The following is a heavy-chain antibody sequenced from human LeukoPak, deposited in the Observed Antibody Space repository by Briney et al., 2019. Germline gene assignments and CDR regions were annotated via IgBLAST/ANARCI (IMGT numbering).Heavy chain of an antibody. D-gene: IGHD2-2*02. CDR2: IKSKTDGGTT. J-gene: IGHJ4*02. Sequence: GGSLRLSCAASGFTFSNTWMSWVRQTPGKGLEWVGRIKSKTDGGTTDYSAPVKGRITILSDDSKNTLYLQMDSLKAEDTGVYYCNNIPTPSPYWGQGSLVTVSS. CDR3: NNIPTPSPY. V-gene: IGHV3-15*01. CDR1: GFTFSNTW.